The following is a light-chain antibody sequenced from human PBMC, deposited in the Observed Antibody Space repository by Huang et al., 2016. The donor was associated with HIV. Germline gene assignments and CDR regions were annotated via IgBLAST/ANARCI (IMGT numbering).Light chain of an antibody. CDR1: QSIDTY. J-gene: IGKJ4*01. V-gene: IGKV1-39*01. Sequence: IQMTQSPSSLSASVGDRVIITCRASQSIDTYLNWYQQTPWKAPKVMIYDASRLQTGVPSRFSGSGSGTDFTLTISSLQPEDFATYYCQQSYNTPLTFGGGTKLEIK. CDR3: QQSYNTPLT. CDR2: DAS.